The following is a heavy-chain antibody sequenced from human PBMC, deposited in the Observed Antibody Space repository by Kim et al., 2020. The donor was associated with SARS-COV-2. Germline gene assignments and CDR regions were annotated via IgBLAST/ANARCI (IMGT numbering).Heavy chain of an antibody. Sequence: YAPKFQGRVTITADKSTSTAYMELSSLRSEDTAVYYCQWGGSYYPDAFDIWGQGTMVTVSS. J-gene: IGHJ3*02. D-gene: IGHD1-26*01. CDR3: QWGGSYYPDAFDI. V-gene: IGHV1-69*02.